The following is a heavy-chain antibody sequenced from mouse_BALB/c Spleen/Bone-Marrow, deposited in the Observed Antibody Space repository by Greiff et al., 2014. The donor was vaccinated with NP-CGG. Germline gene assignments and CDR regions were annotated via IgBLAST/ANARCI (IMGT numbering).Heavy chain of an antibody. V-gene: IGHV1-7*01. Sequence: VQLVESGAELAKPGASAKMSCKASGYTFTSYWMHWVKQRPGQGLEWIGYINPSAGYTEYNQRFKDKSTLTGDKSSSTAYMQMSSLKSEDTAIYYGARERYAGYDLDYWGQGTSLTVSS. J-gene: IGHJ2*02. CDR1: GYTFTSYW. CDR3: ARERYAGYDLDY. CDR2: INPSAGYT. D-gene: IGHD2-3*01.